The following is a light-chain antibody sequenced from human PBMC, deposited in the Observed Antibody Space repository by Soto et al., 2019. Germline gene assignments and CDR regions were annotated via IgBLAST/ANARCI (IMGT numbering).Light chain of an antibody. Sequence: EIVLTHSPGTLSLSLGESGTLSCSASQSLSSGFLAWYQQRPGQAPRLLIYAASSRATGIPDRFSGTGSGTDFTLTISRLETEDLAVYYCQQFASLPRTFGQGTRVDIK. J-gene: IGKJ1*01. CDR3: QQFASLPRT. V-gene: IGKV3-20*01. CDR2: AAS. CDR1: QSLSSGF.